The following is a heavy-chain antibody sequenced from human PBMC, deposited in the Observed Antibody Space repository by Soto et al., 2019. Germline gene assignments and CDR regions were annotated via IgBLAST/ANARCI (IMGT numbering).Heavy chain of an antibody. CDR2: ISGSCGST. J-gene: IGHJ6*02. CDR3: AKGRSYYYYYGVDV. V-gene: IGHV3-23*01. CDR1: GFTFSSYA. Sequence: GGSLRLSCAASGFTFSSYAMSWVRQAPGKGLEWVSAISGSCGSTYYADSVKGRFTISRDNSKSTLYLQMNSLRAEDTALYYYAKGRSYYYYYGVDVGGQGTTVTVSS.